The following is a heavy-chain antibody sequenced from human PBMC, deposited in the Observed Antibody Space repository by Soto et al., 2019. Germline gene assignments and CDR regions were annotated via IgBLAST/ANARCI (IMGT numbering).Heavy chain of an antibody. CDR2: MNPNSGNT. CDR1: GDTFTNYD. J-gene: IGHJ6*02. Sequence: QVQLVQSGAEVKKPGASVKVSCKASGDTFTNYDINWVRQATGQGLEWMGRMNPNSGNTGYAQKFQGRVTMTRNTSITTAYMELSSLRTEDTAVYYCARGRNCMDDWGQGTTVTVSS. V-gene: IGHV1-8*01. CDR3: ARGRNCMDD. D-gene: IGHD1-7*01.